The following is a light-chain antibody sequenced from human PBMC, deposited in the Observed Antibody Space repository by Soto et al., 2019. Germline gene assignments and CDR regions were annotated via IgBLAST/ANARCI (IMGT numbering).Light chain of an antibody. Sequence: QSALTQPASVSGSPGQSITISCTGSNSDVGSYNYVSWYQQHPGKAPKLMIYEVDNRPSGVPNRFSGSKSGNTASLTISGVQPEDEADYYCSSYTSTTTPVLFGGGTKLTVL. J-gene: IGLJ2*01. CDR3: SSYTSTTTPVL. V-gene: IGLV2-14*01. CDR2: EVD. CDR1: NSDVGSYNY.